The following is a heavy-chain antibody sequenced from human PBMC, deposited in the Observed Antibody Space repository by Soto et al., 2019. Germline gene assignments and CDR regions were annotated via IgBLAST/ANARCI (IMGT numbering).Heavy chain of an antibody. J-gene: IGHJ4*02. CDR3: VRGPTGKYGVWNY. CDR2: INPGGSIT. Sequence: EEQLVESGGGSVQPGGSLRLSCAASGFTFSSYWMHWVRQAPGKGLVWVSRINPGGSITAYADSVKGRFTISRDNAKNTLYLQMNRLGGDDTAVYYWVRGPTGKYGVWNYWGQGTLVTVSS. D-gene: IGHD2-8*01. CDR1: GFTFSSYW. V-gene: IGHV3-74*01.